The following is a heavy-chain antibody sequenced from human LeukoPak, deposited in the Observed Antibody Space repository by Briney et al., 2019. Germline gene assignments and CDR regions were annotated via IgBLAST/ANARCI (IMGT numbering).Heavy chain of an antibody. CDR1: GFAFSNYD. J-gene: IGHJ4*02. D-gene: IGHD5-18*01. CDR3: ACLGYSYGYGN. CDR2: IGIAGDT. V-gene: IGHV3-13*01. Sequence: PGGSLRLSCAASGFAFSNYDMHWVRQATGKGLEWVSVIGIAGDTYYPGSVKDRFTISREDAKNSLYLQMNSLRSEDTAVYYCACLGYSYGYGNWGQGTLVTVSS.